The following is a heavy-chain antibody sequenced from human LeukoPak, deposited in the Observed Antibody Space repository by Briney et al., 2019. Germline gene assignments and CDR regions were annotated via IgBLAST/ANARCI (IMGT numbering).Heavy chain of an antibody. J-gene: IGHJ4*02. D-gene: IGHD3-3*01. CDR1: GFTFSNYA. CDR3: ARASSYYDFWSGHDY. V-gene: IGHV3-30-3*01. CDR2: ISYDGSNK. Sequence: GRSLRLSCAASGFTFSNYAMHWVRQAPGKGLEWVAVISYDGSNKYCADSVKGRFTISRDNSKNTLYLQVNSLRAEDTAVYYCARASSYYDFWSGHDYWGQGTLVTVSS.